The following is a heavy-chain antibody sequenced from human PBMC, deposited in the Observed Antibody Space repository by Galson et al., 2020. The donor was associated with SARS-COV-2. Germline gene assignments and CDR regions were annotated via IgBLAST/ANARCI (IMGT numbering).Heavy chain of an antibody. V-gene: IGHV3-23*01. J-gene: IGHJ6*03. CDR1: GFTFRSYA. CDR2: ISGSGGST. D-gene: IGHD6-19*01. CDR3: AKAVAGADYYYYMDV. Sequence: GGSLRLSCAASGFTFRSYAMSWVRQAPGKGLEWVSAISGSGGSTYYADSVKGRFTISRDNSKNTLYLQMNSLRAEDTAVYYCAKAVAGADYYYYMDVWGKGTTVTVSS.